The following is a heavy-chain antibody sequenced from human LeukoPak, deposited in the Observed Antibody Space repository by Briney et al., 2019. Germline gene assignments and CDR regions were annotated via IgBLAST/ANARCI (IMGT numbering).Heavy chain of an antibody. CDR3: AKVSLPVRGVIGMDV. CDR2: ISGSGGSI. Sequence: GGSLRLSCAASGFTFSSYAMSWVRQVPGKGLEWVSGISGSGGSIYHADSVKGRFTISRDNSKNTLYLQMNSLRAEDTAVYYCAKVSLPVRGVIGMDVWGQGTTVTVSS. V-gene: IGHV3-23*01. J-gene: IGHJ6*02. D-gene: IGHD3-10*01. CDR1: GFTFSSYA.